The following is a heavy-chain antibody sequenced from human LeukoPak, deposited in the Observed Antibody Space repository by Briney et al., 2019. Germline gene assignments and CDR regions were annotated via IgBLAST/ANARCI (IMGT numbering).Heavy chain of an antibody. Sequence: PGGSLRLSCAASGFTFNIYAMSWVRQAPGKGLEWVSSINDSGYVINYADSVKGRFTIARGDSKNTVYLEMKSLTAEDTAFYYCARGGWPFDFWGQGILVTVSS. CDR2: INDSGYVI. D-gene: IGHD3-10*01. J-gene: IGHJ4*02. CDR3: ARGGWPFDF. CDR1: GFTFNIYA. V-gene: IGHV3-23*01.